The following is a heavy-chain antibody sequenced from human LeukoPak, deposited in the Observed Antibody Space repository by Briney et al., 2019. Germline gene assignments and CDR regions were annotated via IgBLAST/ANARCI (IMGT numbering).Heavy chain of an antibody. CDR3: ARGGDYDSSGYYPAEHFQY. Sequence: SQTLSLTCTVSGGSISRGSYYWSWIRQPAGKGLEWIGRLHSSGSTDYNPSLKSRVTISVDTSKNQFSLKVTSVTAANTAVYYCARGGDYDSSGYYPAEHFQYWGQGTLVTVSS. D-gene: IGHD3-22*01. J-gene: IGHJ1*01. CDR2: LHSSGST. CDR1: GGSISRGSYY. V-gene: IGHV4-61*02.